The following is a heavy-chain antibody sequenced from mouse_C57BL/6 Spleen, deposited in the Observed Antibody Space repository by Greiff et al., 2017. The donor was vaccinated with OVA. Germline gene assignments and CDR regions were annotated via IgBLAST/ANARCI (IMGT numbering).Heavy chain of an antibody. CDR2: IYPGSGNT. Sequence: QVQLQQSGPELVKPGASVSISCTASGYSFTSYYIHWVKQRPGQGLEWIGWIYPGSGNTKYNEKFKGKATLTADTSSSTGYMQLSSLTSEDSAVYYCARENWDDWYFDVWGTGTTVTVSS. J-gene: IGHJ1*03. V-gene: IGHV1-66*01. CDR3: ARENWDDWYFDV. D-gene: IGHD4-1*01. CDR1: GYSFTSYY.